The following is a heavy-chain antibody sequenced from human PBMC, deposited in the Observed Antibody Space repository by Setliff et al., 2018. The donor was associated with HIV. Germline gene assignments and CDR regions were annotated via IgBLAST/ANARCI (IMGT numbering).Heavy chain of an antibody. CDR2: IYYSGST. CDR1: GGSTSSSSYY. V-gene: IGHV4-39*01. CDR3: ARHGLLWFGAGYNWFDP. J-gene: IGHJ5*02. Sequence: LSLTCTVSGGSTSSSSYYWGWIRQPPGKGLEWIGSIYYSGSTYYNPSLKSRVTISVDTSKNQFSLKLSSVTAADTAVYYCARHGLLWFGAGYNWFDPWGQGTLVTVSS. D-gene: IGHD3-10*01.